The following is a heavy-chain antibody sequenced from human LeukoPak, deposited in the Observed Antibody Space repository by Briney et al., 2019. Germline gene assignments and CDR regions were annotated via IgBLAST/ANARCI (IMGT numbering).Heavy chain of an antibody. V-gene: IGHV3-23*01. Sequence: GGSLRLSCAASGFTFSGYAMTWVRQVPGKGLEWVSTIGVSGGSTFYADSVKGRFTNSRDNSKNTLYLQMNSLRVEDTAVYYCAKGYYDSTGYPLRPSFDYWGQGTLVTVSS. CDR3: AKGYYDSTGYPLRPSFDY. J-gene: IGHJ4*02. D-gene: IGHD3-22*01. CDR1: GFTFSGYA. CDR2: IGVSGGST.